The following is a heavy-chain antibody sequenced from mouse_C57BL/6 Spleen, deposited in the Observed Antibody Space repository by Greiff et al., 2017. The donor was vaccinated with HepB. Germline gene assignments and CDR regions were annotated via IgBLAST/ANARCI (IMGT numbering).Heavy chain of an antibody. CDR2: IDPANGNT. CDR1: GFNIKNTY. D-gene: IGHD2-5*01. CDR3: AREGFYSNYVTWFAY. V-gene: IGHV14-3*01. Sequence: EVKLVESVAELVRPGASVKLSCTASGFNIKNTYMHWVKQRPEQGLEWIGRIDPANGNTKYAPKFQGKATITADTSSNTAYLQLSSLTSEDTAIYYCAREGFYSNYVTWFAYWGQGTLVTVSA. J-gene: IGHJ3*01.